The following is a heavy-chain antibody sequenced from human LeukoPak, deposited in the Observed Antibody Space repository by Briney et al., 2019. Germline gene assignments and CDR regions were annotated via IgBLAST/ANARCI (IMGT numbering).Heavy chain of an antibody. D-gene: IGHD2-15*01. CDR3: AKWGCSGSSCYPFAY. CDR2: MCGSSGRT. CDR1: GFTFSSYA. J-gene: IGHJ4*02. Sequence: GGSLRLSCAASGFTFSSYAMSWVRQAPGQGLESVSAMCGSSGRTYYADSVKGRFTISRDNSKNTLYVQMNSLRADDTAVYYCAKWGCSGSSCYPFAYWGQGTLVTVSS. V-gene: IGHV3-23*01.